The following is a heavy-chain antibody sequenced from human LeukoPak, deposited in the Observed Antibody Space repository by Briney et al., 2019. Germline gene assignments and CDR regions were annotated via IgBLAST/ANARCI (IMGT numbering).Heavy chain of an antibody. CDR2: INPSGTTT. CDR3: ARDPIGSRWPYYFDF. V-gene: IGHV1-46*01. Sequence: ASVKVSCKASGYVYTSHWMHWVRQAPGQGLEWMGVINPSGTTTVYAQKFQGRVTITADESTSTAYMELSSLRSEDTAVYYCARDPIGSRWPYYFDFWGQGTLVTVSS. D-gene: IGHD6-13*01. CDR1: GYVYTSHW. J-gene: IGHJ4*02.